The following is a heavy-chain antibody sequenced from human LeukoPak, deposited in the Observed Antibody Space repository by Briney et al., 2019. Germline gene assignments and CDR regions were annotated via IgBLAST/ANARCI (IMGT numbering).Heavy chain of an antibody. V-gene: IGHV1-2*02. CDR3: ARDLLHDFWRGYWSYFDF. J-gene: IGHJ4*02. CDR2: INSNSGGT. D-gene: IGHD3-3*01. Sequence: ASVKVSCKASGGTFSSYAISWVRQAPGQGLEWMGWINSNSGGTNYAHKFQGRVTMTRDTSISTAYMELSSLRSEDSAVYYCARDLLHDFWRGYWSYFDFWGQGTLVTVSS. CDR1: GGTFSSYA.